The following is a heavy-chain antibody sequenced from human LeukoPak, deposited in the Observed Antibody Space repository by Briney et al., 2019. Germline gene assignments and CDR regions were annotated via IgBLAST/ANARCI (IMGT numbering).Heavy chain of an antibody. V-gene: IGHV3-53*04. Sequence: GGSLRLSCAASGCTFSSNYMTWVRQAPGKGLEWVSVIYTGGGTYYADSVKGRFTISRNNSKNTLYLEMNSLRPEDTAVYYCARGPYYSDSTGHHEGFDYWGQGTLVTVSS. CDR2: IYTGGGT. J-gene: IGHJ4*02. D-gene: IGHD3-22*01. CDR3: ARGPYYSDSTGHHEGFDY. CDR1: GCTFSSNY.